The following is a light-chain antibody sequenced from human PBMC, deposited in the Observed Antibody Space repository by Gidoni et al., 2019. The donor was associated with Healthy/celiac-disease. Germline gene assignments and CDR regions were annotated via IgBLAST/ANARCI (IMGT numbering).Light chain of an antibody. Sequence: SYELTQPPSVSVPPGPTASSTCSGDTLGDKYACWYQQKPGQSPVLVIYQDSKRPSGLPERFSGSNSGNTATLTISGTQAMDEADYYCQAWDSSPYVVFGGGTKLTVL. CDR3: QAWDSSPYVV. CDR1: TLGDKY. CDR2: QDS. J-gene: IGLJ2*01. V-gene: IGLV3-1*01.